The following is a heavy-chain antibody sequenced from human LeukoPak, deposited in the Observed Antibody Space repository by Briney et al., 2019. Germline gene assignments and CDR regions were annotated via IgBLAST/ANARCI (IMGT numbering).Heavy chain of an antibody. CDR2: INSDGSST. CDR3: ARGVAAAGRLVDY. Sequence: GGSLRLSCAASGFTFSRYWMHWVRQAPGKGLVWVSLINSDGSSTNYADSVKGRFTISRDNAKNTVYLQMNSLRAEDTAVYYCARGVAAAGRLVDYWGQGTLVTVSS. CDR1: GFTFSRYW. J-gene: IGHJ4*02. D-gene: IGHD6-13*01. V-gene: IGHV3-74*01.